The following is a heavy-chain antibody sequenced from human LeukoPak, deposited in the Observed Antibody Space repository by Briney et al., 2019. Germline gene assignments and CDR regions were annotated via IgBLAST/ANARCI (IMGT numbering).Heavy chain of an antibody. CDR1: GFTFTTYT. D-gene: IGHD3-10*01. CDR3: ARGQALESLLWFGEFSNWFDP. V-gene: IGHV3-23*01. CDR2: IYGDASKT. Sequence: PGGSLRLSCAASGFTFTTYTISWVRQAPGKGLEWVSSIYGDASKTFYADSVRGRFTISRDSSKSMVYLQMNGLRAEDTAVYYCARGQALESLLWFGEFSNWFDPWGQGTLVTVSS. J-gene: IGHJ5*02.